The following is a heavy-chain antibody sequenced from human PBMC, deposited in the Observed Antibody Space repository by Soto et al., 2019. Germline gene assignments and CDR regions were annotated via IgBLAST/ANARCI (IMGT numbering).Heavy chain of an antibody. CDR3: ASNVDIVARTDY. Sequence: PSETLSLTCTVSGGSICNYYWNWIRQPPGKGLEWIGYIYYSGSTNYNPSLKSRVTMSVDTSKNQFSLKLSSVTAADTAVYYCASNVDIVARTDYWGQGTLVTVSS. CDR1: GGSICNYY. V-gene: IGHV4-59*08. CDR2: IYYSGST. J-gene: IGHJ4*02. D-gene: IGHD5-12*01.